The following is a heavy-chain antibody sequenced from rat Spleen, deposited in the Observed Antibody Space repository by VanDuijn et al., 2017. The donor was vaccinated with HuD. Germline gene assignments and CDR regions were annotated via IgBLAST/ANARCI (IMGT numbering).Heavy chain of an antibody. CDR1: GFTFSDYY. D-gene: IGHD4-2*01. CDR3: ARADSWRFAY. Sequence: EVQLVESGGGLVQPGRSLKLSCAASGFTFSDYYMAWVRQAPKKGLEWVASVSPSGDSSYHRGSVKGRFTISRDNAASTLYLQMDSLRSEDTATYYCARADSWRFAYWGQGVMVTVSS. V-gene: IGHV5-25*01. J-gene: IGHJ2*01. CDR2: VSPSGDSS.